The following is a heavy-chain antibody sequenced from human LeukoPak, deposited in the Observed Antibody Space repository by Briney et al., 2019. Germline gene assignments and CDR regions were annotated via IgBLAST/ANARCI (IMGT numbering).Heavy chain of an antibody. CDR3: AKASGYYYDSSGYFFDY. V-gene: IGHV3-9*01. D-gene: IGHD3-22*01. CDR1: GFTFDDYA. CDR2: ISWNSGSI. J-gene: IGHJ4*02. Sequence: QTGGSLRLSCAASGFTFDDYAMHWVRQAPGKGLEWVSGISWNSGSIGYADSVKGRFTISRDNAKNSLYLQMNSLRAEDTALYYCAKASGYYYDSSGYFFDYWGQGTLVTVSS.